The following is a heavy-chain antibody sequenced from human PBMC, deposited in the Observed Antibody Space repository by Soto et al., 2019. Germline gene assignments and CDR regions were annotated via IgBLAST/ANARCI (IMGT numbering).Heavy chain of an antibody. D-gene: IGHD3-10*01. V-gene: IGHV1-8*01. Sequence: ASVKVSCKASGYTFTSYDINWVRQATGQGLEWMGWMNPNSGNTGYAQKFQGRVTMTRNTSISTAYMELSSLRSEDTAVYYCARGKKGPRKKIKQGSGSYPYYFDYWGQGTLVTVSS. CDR2: MNPNSGNT. CDR1: GYTFTSYD. J-gene: IGHJ4*02. CDR3: ARGKKGPRKKIKQGSGSYPYYFDY.